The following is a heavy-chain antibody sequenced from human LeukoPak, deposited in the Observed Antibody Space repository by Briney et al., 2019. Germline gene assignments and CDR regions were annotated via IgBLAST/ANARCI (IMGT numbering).Heavy chain of an antibody. D-gene: IGHD2-2*02. CDR3: ARVHQRSVVPAAIPYNWFDP. V-gene: IGHV1-69*02. Sequence: SVKVSCKASGGTLSSYTISWVRQAPGQGLEWMGRIIPILGIANYAQKFQGRVTITADKSTSTAYMELSSLRSEDTAVYYCARVHQRSVVPAAIPYNWFDPWGQGTLVTVSS. CDR1: GGTLSSYT. CDR2: IIPILGIA. J-gene: IGHJ5*02.